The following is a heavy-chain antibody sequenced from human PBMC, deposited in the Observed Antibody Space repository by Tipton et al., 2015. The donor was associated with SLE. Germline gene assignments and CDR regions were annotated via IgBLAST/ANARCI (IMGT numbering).Heavy chain of an antibody. Sequence: GSLRLSCAASGFTFSSYSMNWVRQAPGKGLEWVSSISSSSSYIYYADSVKGRFTISRDNAKNSLYLQMNSLRAEDTAVYYCARGIAAALRAFDIWGQGTMVTVSS. D-gene: IGHD6-13*01. V-gene: IGHV3-21*01. CDR2: ISSSSSYI. J-gene: IGHJ3*02. CDR1: GFTFSSYS. CDR3: ARGIAAALRAFDI.